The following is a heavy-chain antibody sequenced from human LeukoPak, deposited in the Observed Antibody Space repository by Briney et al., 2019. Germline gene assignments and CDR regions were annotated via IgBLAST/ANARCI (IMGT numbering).Heavy chain of an antibody. D-gene: IGHD3-22*01. CDR2: ISYDGSNK. Sequence: PGGSLRLSCAASGFTFSSYGMHWVRQAPGKGLEWVAVISYDGSNKYYADSVKGRFTISRDNSKNTLYLQMNSLRAEDTAVYYCAKDLYSYYYDSSGYYHGLPDYWGQGTLVTVSS. V-gene: IGHV3-30*18. J-gene: IGHJ4*02. CDR3: AKDLYSYYYDSSGYYHGLPDY. CDR1: GFTFSSYG.